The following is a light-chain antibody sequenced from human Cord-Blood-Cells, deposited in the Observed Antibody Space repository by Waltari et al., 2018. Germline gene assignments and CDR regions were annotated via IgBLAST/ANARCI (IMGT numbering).Light chain of an antibody. V-gene: IGLV2-8*01. CDR1: SSDVGGYNA. J-gene: IGLJ2*01. Sequence: QSALTQPPTASGSPGQSVTIACTGTSSDVGGYNAVSWYQQHPGKAPKLMIYEVSKRPSGVPDRFSGSKSGNTASLTVSVLQAEDEADYYCSSYAGSNVVFGGGTKLTVL. CDR2: EVS. CDR3: SSYAGSNVV.